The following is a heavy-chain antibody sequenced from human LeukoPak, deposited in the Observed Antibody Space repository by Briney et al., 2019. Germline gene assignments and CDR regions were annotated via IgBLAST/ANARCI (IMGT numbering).Heavy chain of an antibody. D-gene: IGHD5-18*01. Sequence: PSETLSLTCAVYGGSFSGYYWSWVRQPPGKGLEWIGEINHSGSTNYNPSLKSRVTISVDTSKNQFSLKLSSVTAADTAVYYCARGYSYGYSWGQGTLVTVSS. CDR3: ARGYSYGYS. CDR1: GGSFSGYY. J-gene: IGHJ4*02. V-gene: IGHV4-34*01. CDR2: INHSGST.